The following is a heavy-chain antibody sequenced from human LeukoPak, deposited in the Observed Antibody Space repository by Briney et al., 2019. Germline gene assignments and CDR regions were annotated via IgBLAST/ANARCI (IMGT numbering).Heavy chain of an antibody. V-gene: IGHV3-23*01. CDR2: ISGSGGST. J-gene: IGHJ4*02. CDR1: GFTFSSYA. Sequence: PGGSLRLSCAASGFTFSSYAMSRVRQAPGKGLEWVSGISGSGGSTVYADSVKGRFTISRDNSKNTLYLQMNSLRAEDTAVYYCAKDATSLYYYDSSGYYYDYWGQGTLVTVSS. D-gene: IGHD3-22*01. CDR3: AKDATSLYYYDSSGYYYDY.